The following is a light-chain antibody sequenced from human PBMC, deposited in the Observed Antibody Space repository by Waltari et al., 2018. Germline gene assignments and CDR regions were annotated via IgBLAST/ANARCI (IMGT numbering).Light chain of an antibody. Sequence: QLVLTQSPSASASLGASVKLTCTLSSGYRSDAIAWHQQQPAKGPRYLMKVNSDGSHSKGDGIPDRFSGSSSGAERYLTISSLQSEDEADYYCQTGRHGIWVFGGGTKLTVL. V-gene: IGLV4-69*01. CDR3: QTGRHGIWV. CDR1: SGYRSDA. CDR2: VNSDGSH. J-gene: IGLJ3*02.